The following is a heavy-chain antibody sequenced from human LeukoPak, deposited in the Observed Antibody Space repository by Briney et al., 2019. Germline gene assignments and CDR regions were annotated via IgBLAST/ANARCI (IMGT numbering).Heavy chain of an antibody. Sequence: GGSLRLSCAASGFTFGSYSMNWVRQAPGKGLEWVSAISVSGGSTYYADSVKGRFTISRDNSKNTLYLQMNSLRAEDTALYYCAKDLMYYYDSSGFVNDYWGQGTLVTVSS. CDR1: GFTFGSYS. CDR3: AKDLMYYYDSSGFVNDY. J-gene: IGHJ4*02. V-gene: IGHV3-23*01. CDR2: ISVSGGST. D-gene: IGHD3-22*01.